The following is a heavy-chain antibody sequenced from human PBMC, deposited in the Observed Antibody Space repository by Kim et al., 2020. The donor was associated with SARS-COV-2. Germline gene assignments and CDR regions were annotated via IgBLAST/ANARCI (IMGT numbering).Heavy chain of an antibody. Sequence: SETLSLTCAVYGGSFSGYYWSWIRQPPGKGLEWIGEINHSGSTNYNPSLKSRGTISVDTSKNQFSLKLSSVTAADTAVHYFARAQRKELRRRVWAFDIWGQGTMVTVSS. CDR2: INHSGST. J-gene: IGHJ3*02. V-gene: IGHV4-34*01. CDR1: GGSFSGYY. CDR3: ARAQRKELRRRVWAFDI. D-gene: IGHD1-7*01.